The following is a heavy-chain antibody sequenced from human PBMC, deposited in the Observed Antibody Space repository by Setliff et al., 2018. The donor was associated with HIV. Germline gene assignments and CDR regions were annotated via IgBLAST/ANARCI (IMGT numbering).Heavy chain of an antibody. D-gene: IGHD3-10*01. V-gene: IGHV4-38-2*02. CDR3: ARDVLDLVITVYGF. CDR2: IYHTGSS. CDR1: GFSISSRCY. J-gene: IGHJ4*02. Sequence: PSETLSLTCDVSGFSISSRCYWGWIRQSPGKGLEWIGNIYHTGSSYYNLSLNDRATISLDTSKNQFSLKLNSVTAADTAVYYCARDVLDLVITVYGFWGQGILVTVSS.